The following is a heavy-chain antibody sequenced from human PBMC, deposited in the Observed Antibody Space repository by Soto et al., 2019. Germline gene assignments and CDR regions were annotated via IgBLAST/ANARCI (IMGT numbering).Heavy chain of an antibody. CDR1: AFSLTSCS. V-gene: IGHV3-23*01. Sequence: GGSLRLSCVTSAFSLTSCSMSWVRQTPGKGLEWVSALSRSGGATYYADSVKGRFTISRDTSTNTLYLQMSNLRAEDTAIYHCAKGEMATIRNSFDPWGQGTLVTVSS. CDR2: LSRSGGAT. CDR3: AKGEMATIRNSFDP. J-gene: IGHJ5*02. D-gene: IGHD5-12*01.